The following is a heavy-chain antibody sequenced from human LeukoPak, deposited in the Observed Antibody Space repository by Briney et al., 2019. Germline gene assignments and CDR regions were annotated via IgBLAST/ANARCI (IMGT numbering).Heavy chain of an antibody. D-gene: IGHD3-3*01. CDR3: ARDKEDFWSGTYYYYGMDV. CDR1: GGSVSSGSYY. J-gene: IGHJ6*02. Sequence: PSETLSLTCTVSGGSVSSGSYYWSWIRQPPGKGLEWIGYIYYSGSTYYNPSLKSRVTISVDTSKNQFSLKLSSVTAADTAVYYCARDKEDFWSGTYYYYGMDVWGQGTTVTVSS. V-gene: IGHV4-30-4*01. CDR2: IYYSGST.